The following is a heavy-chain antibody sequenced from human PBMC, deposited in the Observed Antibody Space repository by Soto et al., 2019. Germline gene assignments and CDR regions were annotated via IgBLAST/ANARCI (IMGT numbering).Heavy chain of an antibody. D-gene: IGHD3-10*01. CDR1: GFTFSSYG. CDR2: ISYDGSNK. Sequence: GGSLRLSCAASGFTFSSYGMHWVRQAPGKGLEWVAVISYDGSNKYYADSVKGRFTISRDNSKNTLYLQMNSLRSEDTAVYYCARVGRGVNLYYYYYMDVWGKGTTVTVSS. CDR3: ARVGRGVNLYYYYYMDV. J-gene: IGHJ6*03. V-gene: IGHV3-30*03.